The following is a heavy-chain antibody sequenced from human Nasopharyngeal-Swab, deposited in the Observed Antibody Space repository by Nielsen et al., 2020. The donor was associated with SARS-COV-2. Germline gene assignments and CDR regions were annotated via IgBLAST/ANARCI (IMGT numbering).Heavy chain of an antibody. D-gene: IGHD3/OR15-3a*01. Sequence: GGSLRLSCAASGFIFTSSAMSWVRQAPGQGLEWVSALSGSGGSTYYTNSVKGRFTISRDNSKNTLSLQMNSLRAEDTAVYYCAKEMGLVGGIANSLFDYWGQGTLVTVSS. J-gene: IGHJ4*02. CDR2: LSGSGGST. CDR3: AKEMGLVGGIANSLFDY. V-gene: IGHV3-23*01. CDR1: GFIFTSSA.